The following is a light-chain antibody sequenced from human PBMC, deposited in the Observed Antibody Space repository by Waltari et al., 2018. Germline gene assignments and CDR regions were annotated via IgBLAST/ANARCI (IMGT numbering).Light chain of an antibody. V-gene: IGLV2-11*01. CDR2: GVT. CDR1: FSDFTASDH. CDR3: CSYAGSYTWV. J-gene: IGLJ3*02. Sequence: QSALTQPPSLSGSPAQSATISCTGTFSDFTASDHVSWYQQHPGKAPKLITYGVTERPAGVPRRFSGSKSGDTASLTISGLQADDEADYYCCSYAGSYTWVFGGGTKLTVL.